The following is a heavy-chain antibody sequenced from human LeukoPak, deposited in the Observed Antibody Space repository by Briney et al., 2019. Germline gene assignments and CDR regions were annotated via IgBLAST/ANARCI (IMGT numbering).Heavy chain of an antibody. Sequence: GGSLRLSCAASEVTFSTYTMTWVRQAPGKGLEWVSSISGSGNYIYYADSLKGRFTISRDNANNSLFLQMSSLRAEDTAVYFCAGLRRAYYYYMDVWGKGTTVTVSS. J-gene: IGHJ6*03. V-gene: IGHV3-21*06. CDR2: ISGSGNYI. CDR1: EVTFSTYT. CDR3: AGLRRAYYYYMDV.